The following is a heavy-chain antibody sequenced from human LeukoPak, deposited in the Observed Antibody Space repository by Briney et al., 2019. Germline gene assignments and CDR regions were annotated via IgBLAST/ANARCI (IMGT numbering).Heavy chain of an antibody. D-gene: IGHD1-1*01. V-gene: IGHV3-30*18. CDR2: ISYDRSNK. Sequence: PGGSLRLSCAASGFTFSSYGMHWVRQAPGKGLEWVADISYDRSNKYYADSVKGRFTISRDNSKNTLYLQMNGLRAEDTAVYYCAKDRGSGTEYGMDVWGKGTTVTVSS. J-gene: IGHJ6*04. CDR3: AKDRGSGTEYGMDV. CDR1: GFTFSSYG.